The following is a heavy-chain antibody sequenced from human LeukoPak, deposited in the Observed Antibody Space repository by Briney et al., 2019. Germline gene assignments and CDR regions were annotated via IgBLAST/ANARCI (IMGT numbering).Heavy chain of an antibody. D-gene: IGHD3-22*01. CDR3: AKSNGYGLIDI. J-gene: IGHJ3*02. CDR2: IFYSGST. Sequence: SETLSLTCSVYGASFSNYYWGWVRQPPGKALEWIGNIFYSGSTYYSPSLKSRATISLDTSRNQFSLKLNSVTAADTAVYYCAKSNGYGLIDIWGQGTMVTVSS. V-gene: IGHV4-59*12. CDR1: GASFSNYY.